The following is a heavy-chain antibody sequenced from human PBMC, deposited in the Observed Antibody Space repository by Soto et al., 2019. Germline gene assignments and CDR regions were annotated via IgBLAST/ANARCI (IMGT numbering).Heavy chain of an antibody. CDR2: VNWNGGST. Sequence: EVQLVESGGGVLRPGESLRLSCAASGFIFDDYGMSWARQAPGKGLEWVSGVNWNGGSTGYADSVKSRFTISRDNAKNFLFLQMNSLRVEDTAFYYCVRGASLNFDYWGQGTLVTVSS. J-gene: IGHJ4*02. D-gene: IGHD1-26*01. V-gene: IGHV3-20*04. CDR3: VRGASLNFDY. CDR1: GFIFDDYG.